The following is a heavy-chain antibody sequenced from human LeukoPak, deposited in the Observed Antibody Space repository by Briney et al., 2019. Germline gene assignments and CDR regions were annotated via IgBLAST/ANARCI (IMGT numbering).Heavy chain of an antibody. CDR3: ARTANSIATMAYSSSPIDY. D-gene: IGHD6-6*01. J-gene: IGHJ4*02. Sequence: GASVKVSCKASGYTFTSYYIHWVRQAPGQGLEWMGIINPSGGSRTYAQKFQGRVTMTRDTSTSTVYMELSSLKSEDTALYYCARTANSIATMAYSSSPIDYWGQGTLVTVSS. V-gene: IGHV1-46*01. CDR1: GYTFTSYY. CDR2: INPSGGSR.